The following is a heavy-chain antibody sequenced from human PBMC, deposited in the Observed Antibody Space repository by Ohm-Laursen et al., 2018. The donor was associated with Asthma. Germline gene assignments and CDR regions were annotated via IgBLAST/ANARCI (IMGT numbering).Heavy chain of an antibody. CDR2: GGSYYDGGLK. J-gene: IGHJ4*02. CDR1: GITFRSYA. Sequence: RSLRLSRAASGITFRSYAMHWVRQAPGKGLEWVAVGGSYYDGGLKYYADSVNGRFTVSRDDSKNTLYLQMNSLRPDDTAVYYCARDVMEWYLPAFDFWGQGTLVTVSS. D-gene: IGHD3-3*01. V-gene: IGHV3-30-3*01. CDR3: ARDVMEWYLPAFDF.